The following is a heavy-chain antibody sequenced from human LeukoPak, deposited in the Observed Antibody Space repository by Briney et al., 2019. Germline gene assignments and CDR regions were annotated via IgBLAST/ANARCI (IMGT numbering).Heavy chain of an antibody. CDR3: ARVKMVRGVILGYYFDY. D-gene: IGHD3-10*01. Sequence: GGSLRLSCAASGFTFNSYIMAWVRQAPGKGLEWVSSISGSGGSTYYADSVKGRFTISRDNSKNTLYLQMNSLRAEDTAVYYCARVKMVRGVILGYYFDYWGQGTLVTVSS. V-gene: IGHV3-23*01. CDR2: ISGSGGST. CDR1: GFTFNSYI. J-gene: IGHJ4*02.